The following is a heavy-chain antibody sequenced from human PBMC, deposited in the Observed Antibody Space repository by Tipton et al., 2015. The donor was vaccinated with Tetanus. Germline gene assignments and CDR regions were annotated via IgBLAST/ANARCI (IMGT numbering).Heavy chain of an antibody. CDR1: GGSVSSGSYY. CDR2: IYYSGGT. J-gene: IGHJ3*01. V-gene: IGHV4-61*01. D-gene: IGHD1-26*01. Sequence: TLSLTCTVSGGSVSSGSYYWGWIRQPPGKGLEWIGYIYYSGGTYYNPSLKSRVTISVDTSKTQFSLNLSSVTAADTAVYYCARAPGCGIVVPGHNAFDVWGQGTMVAVSS. CDR3: ARAPGCGIVVPGHNAFDV.